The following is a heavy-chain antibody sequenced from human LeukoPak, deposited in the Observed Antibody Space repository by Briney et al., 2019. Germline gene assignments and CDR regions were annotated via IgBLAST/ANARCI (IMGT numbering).Heavy chain of an antibody. Sequence: PGGSLRPSCAASGFTVSSNYMSWVRQAPGKGLEWVSVIYSGGTTYYADSVKGRFTISRDNSKNTLYLQMNSLRAEDTAVYYCARDSGGIAATAVSAYWGQGTLVTVSS. CDR1: GFTVSSNY. CDR2: IYSGGTT. J-gene: IGHJ4*02. CDR3: ARDSGGIAATAVSAY. D-gene: IGHD6-13*01. V-gene: IGHV3-53*01.